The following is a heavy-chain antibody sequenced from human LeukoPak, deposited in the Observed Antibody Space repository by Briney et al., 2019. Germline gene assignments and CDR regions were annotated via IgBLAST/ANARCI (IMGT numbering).Heavy chain of an antibody. CDR3: ARGAPSWDIVVVPATTWHAFDI. CDR2: INHSGST. J-gene: IGHJ3*02. V-gene: IGHV4-34*01. Sequence: SETLSLTCAVYGGSFSGYYWSWIRQPPGKGLEWIGEINHSGSTNYNPSLKSRVTISVDTSKNQFSLKLSSVTAADTAVYYCARGAPSWDIVVVPATTWHAFDIWGQGTMVTVSS. D-gene: IGHD2-2*01. CDR1: GGSFSGYY.